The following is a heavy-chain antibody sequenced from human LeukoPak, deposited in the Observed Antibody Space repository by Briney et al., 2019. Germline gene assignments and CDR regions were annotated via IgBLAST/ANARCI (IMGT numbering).Heavy chain of an antibody. CDR3: ARDPGYDSSGSFDY. CDR1: GYTFNDYY. Sequence: ASVKVSCKASGYTFNDYYMHWVRQAPGQGLEWMGWINPNSGGTNYAQKFQGRVTMTRDTSISTAYMELSRLRSDDTAVYYCARDPGYDSSGSFDYWGQGTLVTVSS. CDR2: INPNSGGT. J-gene: IGHJ4*02. V-gene: IGHV1-2*02. D-gene: IGHD3-22*01.